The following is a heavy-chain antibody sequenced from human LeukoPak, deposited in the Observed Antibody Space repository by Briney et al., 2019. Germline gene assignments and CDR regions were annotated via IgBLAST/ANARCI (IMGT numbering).Heavy chain of an antibody. CDR2: ISVSAPST. V-gene: IGHV3-23*01. J-gene: IGHJ4*02. CDR1: GFPFSNYA. Sequence: GSLRLSCTASGFPFSNYAMSWVRQAPGKGLEWVSAISVSAPSTYYADSVKGRFTISRDNSKNTLYVQMNSLRAEDTAVYYCARGGGGQFFDSWGQGTLVTVTS. D-gene: IGHD3-16*01. CDR3: ARGGGGQFFDS.